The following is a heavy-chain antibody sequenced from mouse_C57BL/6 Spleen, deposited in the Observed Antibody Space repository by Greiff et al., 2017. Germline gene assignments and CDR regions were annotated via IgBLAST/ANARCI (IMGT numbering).Heavy chain of an antibody. CDR1: GYTFTSYW. CDR3: ARGRDPYGNENYYAMDY. D-gene: IGHD2-1*01. V-gene: IGHV1-52*01. CDR2: IDPSDSET. Sequence: QVQLKQPGAELVRPGSSVKLSCKASGYTFTSYWMHWVKQRPIQGLEWIGNIDPSDSETHYNQKFKDKATLTVDKSSSTAYMQLSSLTSEDSAVYYCARGRDPYGNENYYAMDYWGQGTSVTVSS. J-gene: IGHJ4*01.